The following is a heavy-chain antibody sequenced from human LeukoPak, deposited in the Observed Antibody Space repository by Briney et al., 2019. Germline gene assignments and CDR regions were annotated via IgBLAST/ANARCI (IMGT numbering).Heavy chain of an antibody. J-gene: IGHJ5*02. V-gene: IGHV3-21*01. CDR1: GFTFSSYS. CDR2: ISSSSSYI. CDR3: ARGIAAAGTIWERGWFDP. D-gene: IGHD6-13*01. Sequence: GGSLRLSCAASGFTFSSYSMNWVRQAPGKGLEWVSSISSSSSYIYYADSVKGRFTISRDNAKNSLYLQMNSLRAEDTAVYYCARGIAAAGTIWERGWFDPWGQGTLVTVSS.